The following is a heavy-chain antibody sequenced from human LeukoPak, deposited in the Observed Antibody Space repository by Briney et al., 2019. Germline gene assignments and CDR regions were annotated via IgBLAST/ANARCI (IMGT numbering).Heavy chain of an antibody. Sequence: SQTLSLTCAVSGGSINSSGYSWNWIRQPPGKALEWIGYIYPSGRTYYNPSLNSRVIISVDRSKNQISLKLNSVTAADTAVYYCARGSDFWSGYSFDNWGQGTLVTVSS. CDR2: IYPSGRT. CDR3: ARGSDFWSGYSFDN. D-gene: IGHD3-3*01. V-gene: IGHV4-30-2*01. CDR1: GGSINSSGYS. J-gene: IGHJ4*02.